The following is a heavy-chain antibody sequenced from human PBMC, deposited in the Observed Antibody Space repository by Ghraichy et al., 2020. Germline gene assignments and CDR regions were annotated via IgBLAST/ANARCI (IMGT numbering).Heavy chain of an antibody. J-gene: IGHJ4*02. CDR3: ARVMTSYCGGDCYSHYFAF. V-gene: IGHV4-59*01. CDR2: IFYTWTA. CDR1: GGSMSPFH. Sequence: SETLSLTCSVSGGSMSPFHWSWVRKSPGKGLEWIGNIFYTWTATYNSALKSRVTISIDTSTNQFSLKLRSMTAADTAVYYCARVMTSYCGGDCYSHYFAFWGQGTLVTASS. D-gene: IGHD2-21*02.